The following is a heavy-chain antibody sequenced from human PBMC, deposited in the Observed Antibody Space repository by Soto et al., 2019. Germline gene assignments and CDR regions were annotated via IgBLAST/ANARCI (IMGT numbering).Heavy chain of an antibody. Sequence: QVQLVQSGAEVKKPGSSVKVSCKASGGTFSSYTISWVRQAPGQGLEWMGRIIPILGIANYAQKFQGRVTITAEKSTSTAYMELSSLRSEDTAVYYCARAHFDKSGSRLGYWGQGTLVTVSS. D-gene: IGHD1-26*01. V-gene: IGHV1-69*02. CDR1: GGTFSSYT. CDR3: ARAHFDKSGSRLGY. J-gene: IGHJ4*02. CDR2: IIPILGIA.